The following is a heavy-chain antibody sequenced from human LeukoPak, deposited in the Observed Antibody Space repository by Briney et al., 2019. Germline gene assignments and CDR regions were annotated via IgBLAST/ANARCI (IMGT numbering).Heavy chain of an antibody. CDR1: GGSISSYY. CDR3: AREGTAGTNLNWFDP. D-gene: IGHD1-1*01. CDR2: ISYSGST. V-gene: IGHV4-59*01. Sequence: SETLSLTCTVSGGSISSYYWSWIRQPPGKGLEWIRYISYSGSTNFNPSLKSRVTISVDTSKNQFSLKLSSVTAADTAVYYCAREGTAGTNLNWFDPWGQGTLVTVSS. J-gene: IGHJ5*02.